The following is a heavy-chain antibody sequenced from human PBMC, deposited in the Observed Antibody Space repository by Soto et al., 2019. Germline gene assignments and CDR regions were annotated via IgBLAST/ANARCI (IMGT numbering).Heavy chain of an antibody. CDR3: ARGIEGWYQGRYYYGMDV. Sequence: QVQLQESGPGLVKPSETLSLTCTVSGGSVSSGSYYWSWIRQPPGKGLEWIGYIYYSGSTNYTPSLKSRVTLAVDTSTNQFSLKLSSVTAADTAVYYCARGIEGWYQGRYYYGMDVWGQGTTVTVSS. J-gene: IGHJ6*02. CDR1: GGSVSSGSYY. D-gene: IGHD6-19*01. CDR2: IYYSGST. V-gene: IGHV4-61*01.